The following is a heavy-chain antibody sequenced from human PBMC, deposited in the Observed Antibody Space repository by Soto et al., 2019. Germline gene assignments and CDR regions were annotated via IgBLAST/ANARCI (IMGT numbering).Heavy chain of an antibody. Sequence: QVQLQESGPGLVKPSETLSLTCTVSGGSISSYYWSWIRQPPGKGLEWLGYIFYNGNTNYNPSLNSQVTTSVDTSKNQFSLNLSSVTAADTAVYYCARCADSIGWYAQSYFDYWGQGTLVTVSS. CDR2: IFYNGNT. V-gene: IGHV4-59*01. J-gene: IGHJ4*02. CDR1: GGSISSYY. CDR3: ARCADSIGWYAQSYFDY. D-gene: IGHD6-19*01.